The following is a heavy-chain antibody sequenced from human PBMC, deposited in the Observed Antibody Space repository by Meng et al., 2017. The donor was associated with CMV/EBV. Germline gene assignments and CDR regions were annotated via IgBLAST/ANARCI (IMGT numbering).Heavy chain of an antibody. J-gene: IGHJ4*02. V-gene: IGHV4-34*01. CDR3: ARQGGASPTTGVF. Sequence: SETLSLTCAVYGGSFSGYFWGWVRQPPGQGFEWIGSLYYTGSTYYNTSLGSRVTMSVDTSRNQFSLKLSSVTAADTAVYYCARQGGASPTTGVFWGPGILVTVSS. CDR2: LYYTGST. D-gene: IGHD1-26*01. CDR1: GGSFSGYF.